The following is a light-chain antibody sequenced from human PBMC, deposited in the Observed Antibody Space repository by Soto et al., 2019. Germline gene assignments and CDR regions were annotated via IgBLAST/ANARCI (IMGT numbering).Light chain of an antibody. CDR3: QQRSNWPPG. CDR1: QSVSSY. Sequence: EIVLTQSPATLSLSPGERATLSCRASQSVSSYLAWYQQRPGQAPRLLIYDASNRATGIPARFSGSGSGTDFTLTISSLGPEDFAVYYWQQRSNWPPGFGPGTKVEIK. J-gene: IGKJ3*01. V-gene: IGKV3-11*01. CDR2: DAS.